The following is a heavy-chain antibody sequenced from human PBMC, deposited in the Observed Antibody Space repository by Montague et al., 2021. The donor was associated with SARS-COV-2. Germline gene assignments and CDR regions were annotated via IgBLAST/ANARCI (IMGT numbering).Heavy chain of an antibody. CDR3: ARVGTGYSSNLPSYFQH. CDR2: IYNRGTT. Sequence: SETLSLTCTVSDDSFSHYFWSWIQQPPGKGLEWIGNIYNRGTTNYNPSLKSRVSLSIDKSKNQFSLNLTSVTAADTAVYYCARVGTGYSSNLPSYFQHWGLGTLVTVSS. D-gene: IGHD6-13*01. V-gene: IGHV4-59*01. J-gene: IGHJ1*01. CDR1: DDSFSHYF.